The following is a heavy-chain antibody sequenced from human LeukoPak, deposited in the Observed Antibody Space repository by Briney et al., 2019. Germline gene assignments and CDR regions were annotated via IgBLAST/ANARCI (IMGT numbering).Heavy chain of an antibody. D-gene: IGHD6-19*01. Sequence: GGSLRLSCAASGFTFSSYSMNWVRQAPGKGLEWVSSISSSSSYIYYADSAKGRFTISRDNAKNSLYLQMNSLKTEDTAVYYYTRALGSGPHLDYWGQGTLVTVSS. CDR2: ISSSSSYI. CDR3: TRALGSGPHLDY. V-gene: IGHV3-21*04. J-gene: IGHJ4*02. CDR1: GFTFSSYS.